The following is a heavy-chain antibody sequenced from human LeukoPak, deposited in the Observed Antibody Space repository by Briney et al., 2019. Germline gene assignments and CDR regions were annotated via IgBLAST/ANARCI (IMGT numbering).Heavy chain of an antibody. V-gene: IGHV4-34*01. CDR1: GGSFSGYY. CDR2: INHSGST. CDR3: ARSAAGTADFDY. D-gene: IGHD1-1*01. J-gene: IGHJ4*02. Sequence: SQTLSLTCAVYGGSFSGYYWSWIRQPPGKGLEWIGEINHSGSTNYNPSLKSRVTISVDTSKNQFSLKLSSVTAADTAVYYCARSAAGTADFDYWGQGTLVTVYS.